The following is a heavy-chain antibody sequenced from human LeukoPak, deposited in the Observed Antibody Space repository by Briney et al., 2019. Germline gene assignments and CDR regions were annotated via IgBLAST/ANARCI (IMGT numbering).Heavy chain of an antibody. CDR3: TLVPLG. D-gene: IGHD2-8*02. J-gene: IGHJ4*02. V-gene: IGHV3-48*03. CDR1: GFTFSSYE. CDR2: ISNSGTIM. Sequence: GGSLRLSCAASGFTFSSYEMNWVRQAPGKGLECISYISNSGTIMYYADSVKGRFTISRDDAKSSLYLQLNSLRAEDTAVYYCTLVPLGWGQGTLVTVSS.